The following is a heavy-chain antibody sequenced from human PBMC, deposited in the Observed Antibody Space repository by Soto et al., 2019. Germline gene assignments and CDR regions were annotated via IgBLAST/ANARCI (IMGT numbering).Heavy chain of an antibody. J-gene: IGHJ4*02. D-gene: IGHD6-19*01. CDR2: IYPGDSDT. V-gene: IGHV5-51*01. CDR1: GYTFTSYW. Sequence: PGSSLQISCQGSGYTFTSYWIGCVRQMPGKGLEWMGIIYPGDSDTRYSPSFKGQVTISADKSISTAYLQWSSLKASDTAMYYCARVGSSGDDAIEYWGEGTLVTVSS. CDR3: ARVGSSGDDAIEY.